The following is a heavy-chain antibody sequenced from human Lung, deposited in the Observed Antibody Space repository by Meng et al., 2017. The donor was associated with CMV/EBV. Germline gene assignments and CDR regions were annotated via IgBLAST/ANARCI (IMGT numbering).Heavy chain of an antibody. CDR3: ARLFHTSLGTNYYYGMDV. D-gene: IGHD3-10*01. CDR1: GYIFTGYY. J-gene: IGHJ6*02. V-gene: IGHV1-2*02. Sequence: ASVKVSCKASGYIFTGYYMHWVRQAPGQGLEWMGWINPNSGGTKYAQKFQGRVALTRDTSISTAYMELSSLKSDDTAVFFCARLFHTSLGTNYYYGMDVWXQGTAVXVSS. CDR2: INPNSGGT.